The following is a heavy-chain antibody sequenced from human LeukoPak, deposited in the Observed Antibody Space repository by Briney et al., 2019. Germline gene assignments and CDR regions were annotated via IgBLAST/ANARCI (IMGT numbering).Heavy chain of an antibody. J-gene: IGHJ3*02. D-gene: IGHD3-22*01. CDR1: GFTFTSYA. CDR3: AIDSSGYYPDAFDI. Sequence: PGGSLRLSCAASGFTFTSYAMNWVRQAPGMGLEWVSRISGSGGSTYYADSVKGRFTLSRDNSKNTLYLQMNSLRAEDTAVYYCAIDSSGYYPDAFDIWGQGTMVTVSS. V-gene: IGHV3-23*01. CDR2: ISGSGGST.